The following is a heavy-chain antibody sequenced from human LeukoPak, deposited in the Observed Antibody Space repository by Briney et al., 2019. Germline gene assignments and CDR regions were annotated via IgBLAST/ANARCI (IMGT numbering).Heavy chain of an antibody. CDR3: ARAPYYYDSSGYATSDY. CDR1: RFTFSSYD. V-gene: IGHV3-48*03. CDR2: ISSSGSTI. Sequence: GGSLRLSCAASRFTFSSYDMSWVRQAPGKGLEWVSYISSSGSTIYYADSVKGRFTISRDNAKNSLYLQMNSLRAEDTAVYYCARAPYYYDSSGYATSDYWGQGTLVTVSS. J-gene: IGHJ4*02. D-gene: IGHD3-22*01.